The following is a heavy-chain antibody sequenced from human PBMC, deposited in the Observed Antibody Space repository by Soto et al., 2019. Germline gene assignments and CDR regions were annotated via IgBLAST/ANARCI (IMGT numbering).Heavy chain of an antibody. V-gene: IGHV1-3*01. CDR3: ARVGWLRRAAFDI. D-gene: IGHD5-12*01. Sequence: GASVKVSCKASGYTFTSYAMHWVRQAPGQRLEWMGWINAGNGNTKYSQKFQGRVTITRDTSASTAYMELSSLRSEDTAVYYCARVGWLRRAAFDIWGQGTMVTVSS. CDR2: INAGNGNT. J-gene: IGHJ3*02. CDR1: GYTFTSYA.